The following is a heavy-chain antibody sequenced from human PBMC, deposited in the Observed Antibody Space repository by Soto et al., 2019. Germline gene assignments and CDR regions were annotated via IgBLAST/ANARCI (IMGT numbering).Heavy chain of an antibody. J-gene: IGHJ4*02. Sequence: QVQLVESGGGVVQPGRSLRLSCAASGFTFSSYAMHWVRQAPGKGLEWVAVISYDGSNKYYADSVKGRFTISRDNSKNTLYLQMNSLGAEDKAVYYCGREYDCWGQGTLVTVSS. CDR1: GFTFSSYA. CDR3: GREYDC. V-gene: IGHV3-30-3*01. CDR2: ISYDGSNK.